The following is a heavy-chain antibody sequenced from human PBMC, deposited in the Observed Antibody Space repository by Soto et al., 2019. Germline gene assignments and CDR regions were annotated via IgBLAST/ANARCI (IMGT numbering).Heavy chain of an antibody. CDR1: GFTFSSYA. Sequence: PGGSLSLSCTASGFTFSSYAMNWVRQAPGKGLEWVSVISGSGGSTYYADSVKGRFTISRDNSKNTLYLQMNSLRAEDTAVYYCASRTSGWYFDYWGQGTLVTVSS. V-gene: IGHV3-23*01. CDR2: ISGSGGST. CDR3: ASRTSGWYFDY. D-gene: IGHD6-19*01. J-gene: IGHJ4*02.